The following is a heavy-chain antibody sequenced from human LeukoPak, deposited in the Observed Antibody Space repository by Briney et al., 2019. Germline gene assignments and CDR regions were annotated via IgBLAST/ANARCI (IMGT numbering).Heavy chain of an antibody. D-gene: IGHD5-24*01. V-gene: IGHV1-69*13. J-gene: IGHJ4*02. CDR3: ARDLGDGNNDFY. CDR2: IIPIFGTA. Sequence: VASVKVSCKASGGTFSSYAISWVRQAPGQGLEWMGGIIPIFGTANYAQKFQGRVTVTADESTRLSSLRSEDKAVYYCARDLGDGNNDFYWGQGTLVTVSS. CDR1: GGTFSSYA.